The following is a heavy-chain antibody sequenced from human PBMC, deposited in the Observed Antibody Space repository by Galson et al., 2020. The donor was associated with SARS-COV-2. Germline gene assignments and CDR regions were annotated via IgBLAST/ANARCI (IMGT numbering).Heavy chain of an antibody. J-gene: IGHJ5*02. CDR2: VGQIGNI. CDR3: AKGRDTVVRGMITTSVPIRFDP. CDR1: DGSFSGYY. V-gene: IGHV4-34*01. D-gene: IGHD3-10*01. Sequence: SETLSLTCDVFDGSFSGYYWTWIRQTPGKGLEWIGEVGQIGNIAYNPSLKSRVTISMDRSNNQLSLNIWFVTAADTAVYYCAKGRDTVVRGMITTSVPIRFDPWGQGTRVTVSS.